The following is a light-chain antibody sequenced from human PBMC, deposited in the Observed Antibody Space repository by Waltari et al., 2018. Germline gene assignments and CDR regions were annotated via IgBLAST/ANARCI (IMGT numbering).Light chain of an antibody. Sequence: EIVMTQSPATLSVSPGERATLSCRASQSVSSNLAWYQQKPGQAPRLLIYGASTRATVIPARFSGSGSGTEFTLTISSLQSEDFAVYYCQQYNNWPPGDTFGQGTKLEIK. V-gene: IGKV3-15*01. CDR3: QQYNNWPPGDT. J-gene: IGKJ2*01. CDR2: GAS. CDR1: QSVSSN.